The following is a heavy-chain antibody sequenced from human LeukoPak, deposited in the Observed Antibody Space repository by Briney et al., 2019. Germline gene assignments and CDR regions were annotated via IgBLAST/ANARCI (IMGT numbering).Heavy chain of an antibody. J-gene: IGHJ4*02. CDR2: IIPIFGTA. D-gene: IGHD4-11*01. CDR1: GGTFSSYA. CDR3: ASYSNYVAGD. V-gene: IGHV1-69*05. Sequence: ASVKVSCKASGGTFSSYAISWVRQAPGQGLEWMGRIIPIFGTANYAQKFQGRVTITTDESASTAYMELSSLRSEDTAVYYCASYSNYVAGDWGQGTLVTVSS.